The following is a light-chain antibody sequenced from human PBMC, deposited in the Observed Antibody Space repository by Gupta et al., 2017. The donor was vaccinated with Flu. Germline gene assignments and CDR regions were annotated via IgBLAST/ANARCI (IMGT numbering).Light chain of an antibody. Sequence: PSTLSASVGDRVTITWRASQNISPWLAWYQQKSGEGPKLLIYKASRVESAVPSRFSGSGSGTEFTLIISSLQPEDFANYYCQQDKSYSWTFGQGTKVEIK. J-gene: IGKJ1*01. CDR2: KAS. CDR3: QQDKSYSWT. CDR1: QNISPW. V-gene: IGKV1-5*03.